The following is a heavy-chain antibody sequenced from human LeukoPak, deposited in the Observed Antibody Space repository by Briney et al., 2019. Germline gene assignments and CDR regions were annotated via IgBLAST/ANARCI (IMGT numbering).Heavy chain of an antibody. D-gene: IGHD4-11*01. V-gene: IGHV1-2*02. Sequence: GASVKVSCKASGYTFTGYYMHWARQAPGQGLEWVGWINPNSGVTSYAQKFKGRVTMTRDTSISTAYMDLNRLRSDDTAVYYCARVGTTITTYYFDYWGQGTLVTVSS. J-gene: IGHJ4*02. CDR1: GYTFTGYY. CDR2: INPNSGVT. CDR3: ARVGTTITTYYFDY.